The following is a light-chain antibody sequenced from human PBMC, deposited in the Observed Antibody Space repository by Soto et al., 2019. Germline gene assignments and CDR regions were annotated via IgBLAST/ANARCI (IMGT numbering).Light chain of an antibody. V-gene: IGKV3-11*01. CDR2: GAS. CDR1: QSINSD. Sequence: EIVMTQSPATLSVSPGETTRLSCRASQSINSDVAWYQQKVGQTPRLLIHGASNRATGIPARFSGSGSGTDFTLTISSLEPEDFAVYYCQQRSNWPITFGQGTRLEI. CDR3: QQRSNWPIT. J-gene: IGKJ5*01.